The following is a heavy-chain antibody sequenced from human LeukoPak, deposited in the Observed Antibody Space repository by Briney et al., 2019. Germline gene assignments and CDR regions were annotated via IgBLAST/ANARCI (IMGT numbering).Heavy chain of an antibody. CDR3: AKMGPYYYDSSGYWNYYYYMDV. D-gene: IGHD3-22*01. V-gene: IGHV3-33*06. Sequence: GGSLRLSCAASGFTFSSYSMNWVRQAPGKGLEWVAVIWYDGSNKYYADSVKGRFTISRDNSKNTLYLQMNSLRAEDTAVYYCAKMGPYYYDSSGYWNYYYYMDVWGKGTTVTVSS. CDR2: IWYDGSNK. CDR1: GFTFSSYS. J-gene: IGHJ6*03.